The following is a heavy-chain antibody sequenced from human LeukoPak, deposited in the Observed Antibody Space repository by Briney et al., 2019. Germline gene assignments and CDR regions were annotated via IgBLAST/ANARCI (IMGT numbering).Heavy chain of an antibody. J-gene: IGHJ6*02. V-gene: IGHV3-21*01. CDR1: GFTFSSYS. Sequence: GGSLRLSCAASGFTFSSYSMNWVRQAPGKGLEWVSSISSSSSYIYYADSVKGRFTISRDNAKNSLYLQMNSLRAEDTAVYYCARGLSGNYYYYYAMDVWGQGTTVTVSS. CDR2: ISSSSSYI. CDR3: ARGLSGNYYYYYAMDV. D-gene: IGHD6-19*01.